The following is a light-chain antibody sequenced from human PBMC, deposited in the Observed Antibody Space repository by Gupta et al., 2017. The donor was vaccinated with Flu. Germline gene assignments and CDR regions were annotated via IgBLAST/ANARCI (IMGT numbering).Light chain of an antibody. Sequence: TLSLSPGESAPLFCRASQSVNSFLGWYQQKPGQAPRLLIYDAYKRATGVPDRFSGSGSGTDFTLTISSLEPEDFAVYYCQQRDNWPPWTFGQGTKVEIK. CDR1: QSVNSF. CDR3: QQRDNWPPWT. J-gene: IGKJ1*01. CDR2: DAY. V-gene: IGKV3-11*01.